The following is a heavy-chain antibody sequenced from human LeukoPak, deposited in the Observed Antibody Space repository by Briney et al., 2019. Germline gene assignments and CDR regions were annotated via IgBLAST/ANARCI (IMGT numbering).Heavy chain of an antibody. Sequence: GESLQISCKGSGSSFTSYWIGWVRQPPGKGLEWMGVIYPDDSRTRYNPSFEGQVTISADKSITTAYLQWSSLKASDTAMYYCACREFYSPWPGPWGQGTLVTVSS. V-gene: IGHV5-51*01. CDR2: IYPDDSRT. D-gene: IGHD5-18*01. J-gene: IGHJ5*02. CDR3: ACREFYSPWPGP. CDR1: GSSFTSYW.